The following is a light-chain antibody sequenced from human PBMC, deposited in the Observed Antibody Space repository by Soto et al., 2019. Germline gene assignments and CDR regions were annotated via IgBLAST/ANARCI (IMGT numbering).Light chain of an antibody. V-gene: IGKV1-5*03. Sequence: DIQMTQSPSTLSASVGDRVTITCRASQSIDSWLSWYQQKPRKAPNLLIYKASSLESGGPSRFIGSGSGTAFTLTISSLQPDDFSTYYCQQYNSYSAGTFGQGTKVEIK. CDR1: QSIDSW. CDR2: KAS. J-gene: IGKJ1*01. CDR3: QQYNSYSAGT.